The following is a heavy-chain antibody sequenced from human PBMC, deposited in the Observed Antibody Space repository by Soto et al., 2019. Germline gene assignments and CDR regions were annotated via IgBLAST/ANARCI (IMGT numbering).Heavy chain of an antibody. CDR2: ISSSGSII. CDR1: GFTSSDYY. V-gene: IGHV3-11*01. D-gene: IGHD3-22*01. J-gene: IGHJ4*02. CDR3: ARDQGYYDSSGYFDF. Sequence: GGSLRLSCAASGFTSSDYYMSWIRQAPGKGLEWVSYISSSGSIIYYADSVKGRFTISRDNAKNLLYLQMNTLRAEDTAVYYCARDQGYYDSSGYFDFWGQGTLVTVSS.